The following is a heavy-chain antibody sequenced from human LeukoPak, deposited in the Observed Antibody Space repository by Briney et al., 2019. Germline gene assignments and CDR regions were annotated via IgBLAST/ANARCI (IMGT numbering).Heavy chain of an antibody. Sequence: SETLSLTCTVSGGSISTSSYYWGWIRQPPGKGLEWIGSIYYSGNTYYNPSLKSRVTMSVDTSKNQFSLKLSSVTAADTAVYYCARGSPGRWFDPWGQGTLVTVSS. J-gene: IGHJ5*02. CDR2: IYYSGNT. CDR1: GGSISTSSYY. CDR3: ARGSPGRWFDP. V-gene: IGHV4-39*07.